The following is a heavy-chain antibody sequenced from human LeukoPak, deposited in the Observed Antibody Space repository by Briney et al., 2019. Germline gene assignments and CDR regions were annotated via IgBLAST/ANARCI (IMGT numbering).Heavy chain of an antibody. CDR1: GFTFSSYA. V-gene: IGHV3-23*01. D-gene: IGHD5-12*01. CDR2: ISGSGGST. CDR3: ARVVYSGYDFRGAMDV. J-gene: IGHJ6*03. Sequence: PGGSLRLSCAASGFTFSSYAMSWVRQAPGKGLEWVSVISGSGGSTYYADSVKGRFTISRDNSKNTLYLQMNSLRAEDTAVYYCARVVYSGYDFRGAMDVWGKGTTVTVSS.